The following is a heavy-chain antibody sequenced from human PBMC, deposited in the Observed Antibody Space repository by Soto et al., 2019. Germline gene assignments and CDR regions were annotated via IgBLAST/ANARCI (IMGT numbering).Heavy chain of an antibody. CDR2: ISAHNGNT. CDR3: AGGLKSGNYFLSCLDF. CDR1: GFTLTSYG. Sequence: ASVKVSCKASGFTLTSYGISWVRQAPGQGLEWMGWISAHNGNTNYAQKVQGRVTMTTDTSTSTAYMELRSLRSEDTAMYYCAGGLKSGNYFLSCLDFWGRGSLVTVSS. D-gene: IGHD3-16*01. J-gene: IGHJ4*02. V-gene: IGHV1-18*01.